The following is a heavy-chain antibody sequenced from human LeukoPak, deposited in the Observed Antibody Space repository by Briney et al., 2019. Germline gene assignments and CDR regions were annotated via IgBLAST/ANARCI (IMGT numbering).Heavy chain of an antibody. CDR1: GYRFTSYW. CDR3: ARRDSSGWTHFDY. Sequence: GEPLKISCKGSGYRFTSYWIGWVRQMPGKGLERMGIIYPRDSDTRYSPSFQGQVTISADKSISTAYLQWSSLKASDTAMYYCARRDSSGWTHFDYWGQGTLVTVSS. V-gene: IGHV5-51*01. CDR2: IYPRDSDT. J-gene: IGHJ4*02. D-gene: IGHD6-19*01.